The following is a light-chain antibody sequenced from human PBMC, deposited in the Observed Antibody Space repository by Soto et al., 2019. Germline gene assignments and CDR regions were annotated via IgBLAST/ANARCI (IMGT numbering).Light chain of an antibody. CDR3: QQYNYRPPA. CDR1: QSVSSN. V-gene: IGKV3-15*01. Sequence: EIVMTQSPATLSVSPGERATLSCRASQSVSSNLAWYQQKPGQAPRLLIYGASTRATGIPARFSGSGFGTEFTLTISSLKSEDFAVYYCQQYNYRPPAFGQGTRLEIK. CDR2: GAS. J-gene: IGKJ5*01.